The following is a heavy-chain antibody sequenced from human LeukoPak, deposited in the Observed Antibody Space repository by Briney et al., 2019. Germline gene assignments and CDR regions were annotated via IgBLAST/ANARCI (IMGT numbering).Heavy chain of an antibody. CDR3: ARDSEAVAGYYFDY. D-gene: IGHD6-19*01. V-gene: IGHV3-20*04. CDR2: INWNGGST. Sequence: PGGSLRLSCAASGFTFDDYGMSWVRQAPGKGLEWVSGINWNGGSTGYADSVKGRFTISRDNAKNSPYLQMNSLRAEDTALYYCARDSEAVAGYYFDYWGQGTLVTVSS. CDR1: GFTFDDYG. J-gene: IGHJ4*02.